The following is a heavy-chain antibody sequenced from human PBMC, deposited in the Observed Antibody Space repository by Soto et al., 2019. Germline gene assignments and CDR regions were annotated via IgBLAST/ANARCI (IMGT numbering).Heavy chain of an antibody. CDR3: ARGRNSAC. CDR2: IYSGGNP. CDR1: GFSVAGNY. D-gene: IGHD2-21*01. V-gene: IGHV3-53*01. Sequence: EERLVQSGGGLVQPGGSLRLSCAAYGFSVAGNYMSWVRQAPGKGLELVSLIYSGGNPFYADSMKGRFTLARDNSNNKLYLEKDSLRAQDSAVYYCARGRNSACWGQGSLVIVSS. J-gene: IGHJ4*02.